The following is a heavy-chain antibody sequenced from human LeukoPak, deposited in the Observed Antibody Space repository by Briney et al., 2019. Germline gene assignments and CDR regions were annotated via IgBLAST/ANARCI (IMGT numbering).Heavy chain of an antibody. CDR1: SYPISSGYY. CDR3: ARLAAATSFDY. Sequence: SETLSLTCAVSSYPISSGYYWGWIRQPPGNGLEWIGSIYRDGSTYYNPSLKSRVTISVDTSRNQFSLDLSSVTAADTAVYYCARLAAATSFDYRGQGTLVTVSS. D-gene: IGHD6-25*01. CDR2: IYRDGST. J-gene: IGHJ4*02. V-gene: IGHV4-38-2*01.